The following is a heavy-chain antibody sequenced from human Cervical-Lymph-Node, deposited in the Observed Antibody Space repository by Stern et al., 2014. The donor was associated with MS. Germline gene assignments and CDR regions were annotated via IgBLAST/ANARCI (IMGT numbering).Heavy chain of an antibody. D-gene: IGHD3-16*02. Sequence: VQLVESGAEVKKPGSSVKVSCKASGGTFSSYTIGWVRQAPGQGLEWMGGIIPMFGIATYAEKFQGRVTIPADESTSTAYMDLSTLRSEDTAVYYCARATSDYIWGSYRYLDYWGQGTQVTVSS. CDR1: GGTFSSYT. J-gene: IGHJ4*02. V-gene: IGHV1-69*01. CDR2: IIPMFGIA. CDR3: ARATSDYIWGSYRYLDY.